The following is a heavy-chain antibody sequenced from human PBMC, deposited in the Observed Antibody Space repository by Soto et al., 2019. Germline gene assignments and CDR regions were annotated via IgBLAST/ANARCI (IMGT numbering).Heavy chain of an antibody. Sequence: GGSLRLSCVASGFTFSNFGMHWVRQAPGKGLEWVAGISYDGRSKYYVDSVRGRFTLSRDNSKNTLSLQMISLRPEGTGVYYCAKDLDVVMVLSATRGLDVWGQGTTVTVSS. CDR2: ISYDGRSK. V-gene: IGHV3-30*18. CDR1: GFTFSNFG. D-gene: IGHD2-15*01. CDR3: AKDLDVVMVLSATRGLDV. J-gene: IGHJ6*02.